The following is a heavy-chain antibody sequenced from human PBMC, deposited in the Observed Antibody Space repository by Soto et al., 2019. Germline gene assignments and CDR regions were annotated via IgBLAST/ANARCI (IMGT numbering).Heavy chain of an antibody. J-gene: IGHJ6*02. CDR1: GFTFGDYA. CDR2: IRSKAYGGTT. Sequence: PGGSLRLSCTASGFTFGDYAMSWFRQAPGKGLEWVGFIRSKAYGGTTEYAASVKGRFTISRDDSKSIAYLQMNSLKTEDTAVYYCTRDRRNYYDSSGYYYRNPVFYYYYGMDVWGQGTTVTVSS. V-gene: IGHV3-49*03. CDR3: TRDRRNYYDSSGYYYRNPVFYYYYGMDV. D-gene: IGHD3-22*01.